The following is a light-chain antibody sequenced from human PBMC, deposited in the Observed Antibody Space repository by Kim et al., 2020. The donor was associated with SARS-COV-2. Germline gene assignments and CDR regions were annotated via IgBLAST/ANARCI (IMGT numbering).Light chain of an antibody. Sequence: AYVGDRVYITCQGSHDISKYLKWDQQKTGKDPQRLSYDAYNLETGVPSRFRGSVSGTDFTFTISRLQPQDIVKYYCAKYDNLTLTLGGGTKM. CDR1: HDISKY. CDR2: DAY. CDR3: AKYDNLTLT. V-gene: IGKV1-33*01. J-gene: IGKJ4*01.